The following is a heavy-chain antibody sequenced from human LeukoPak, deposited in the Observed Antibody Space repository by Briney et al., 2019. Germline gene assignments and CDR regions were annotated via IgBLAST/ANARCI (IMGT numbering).Heavy chain of an antibody. CDR3: VKRVPYDSGTYYFDY. D-gene: IGHD3-10*01. V-gene: IGHV3-23*01. CDR2: ISGSGGDT. CDR1: GFTFSTNG. J-gene: IGHJ4*02. Sequence: GGSLRLSCAASGFTFSTNGMSWVRQAPGKGLEWVSAISGSGGDTYYADSVKGRFTISRDNSKNTLYLQMNSLTAEDTAIYYCVKRVPYDSGTYYFDYWGQGTLVTVSS.